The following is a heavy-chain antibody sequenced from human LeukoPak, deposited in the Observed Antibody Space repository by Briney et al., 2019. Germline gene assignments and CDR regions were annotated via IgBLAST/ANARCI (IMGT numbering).Heavy chain of an antibody. Sequence: PSETLSLTCTVSAGSISRTSYYWDWLRQPPGKGLEWIGNVFDSGSTHYNPSLKSRVTISVDTSKNQFSLRLSSVTAADTAVYYCARHTRPGHSGYENAFDIWGQGTMVTVSS. CDR1: AGSISRTSYY. CDR2: VFDSGST. V-gene: IGHV4-39*01. D-gene: IGHD5-12*01. CDR3: ARHTRPGHSGYENAFDI. J-gene: IGHJ3*02.